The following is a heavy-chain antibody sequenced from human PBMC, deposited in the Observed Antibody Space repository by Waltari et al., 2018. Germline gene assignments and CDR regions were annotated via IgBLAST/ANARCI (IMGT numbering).Heavy chain of an antibody. CDR1: GLTFTKNW. J-gene: IGHJ4*02. CDR2: IYPGDSDI. Sequence: EVQLVQSGAEVKKPGESLKISCKVSGLTFTKNWLAWVRQMPVKGLEWVGMIYPGDSDIRYSPSLQGQVTISVDESINTAFLQWTSLKASDTAIYFCARQTAAVDPFDYWGQGTLVTVSS. D-gene: IGHD2-15*01. V-gene: IGHV5-51*01. CDR3: ARQTAAVDPFDY.